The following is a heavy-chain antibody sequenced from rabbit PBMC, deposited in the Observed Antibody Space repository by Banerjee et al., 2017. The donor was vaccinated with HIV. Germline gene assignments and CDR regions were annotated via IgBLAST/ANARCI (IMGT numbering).Heavy chain of an antibody. V-gene: IGHV1S45*01. J-gene: IGHJ4*01. CDR1: GIDFSSDYY. CDR3: ARNYAVYGDPFNL. D-gene: IGHD2-1*01. CDR2: INTSSGNT. Sequence: QLQLEESGGGLVKPGGTLTLTCKASGIDFSSDYYMCWVRQAPGKGLEWIACINTSSGNTVYATWAKGRFTISRTSSTTVTLQMTSLTAADTATYFCARNYAVYGDPFNLWGQGTLVTVS.